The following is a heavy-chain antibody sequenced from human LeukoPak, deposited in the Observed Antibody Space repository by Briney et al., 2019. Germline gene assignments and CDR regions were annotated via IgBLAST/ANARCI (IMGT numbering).Heavy chain of an antibody. D-gene: IGHD1-26*01. CDR3: ARDHGVRGATKVLGFDY. J-gene: IGHJ4*02. CDR1: GFTFSSYG. V-gene: IGHV3-48*02. Sequence: GGSLRLSCAASGFTFSSYGMNWVRQAPGKGLEWVSYISSSSSTIYYADSVKGRFTISRDNAKNSLYLQMNSLRDEDTAVYYCARDHGVRGATKVLGFDYWGQGTLVTVSS. CDR2: ISSSSSTI.